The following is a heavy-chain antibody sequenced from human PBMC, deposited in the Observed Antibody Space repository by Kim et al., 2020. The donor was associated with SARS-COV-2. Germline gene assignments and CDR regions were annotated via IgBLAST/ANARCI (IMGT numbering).Heavy chain of an antibody. CDR1: GFTFSSYS. V-gene: IGHV3-21*01. J-gene: IGHJ4*02. Sequence: GGSLRLSCAASGFTFSSYSMNWVRQAPGKGLEWVSSISSSSSYIYYADSVKGRFTISRDNAKNSLYLQMNSLRAEDTAVYYCARDQRSSPWHYWGQGTLVTVSS. CDR3: ARDQRSSPWHY. D-gene: IGHD1-26*01. CDR2: ISSSSSYI.